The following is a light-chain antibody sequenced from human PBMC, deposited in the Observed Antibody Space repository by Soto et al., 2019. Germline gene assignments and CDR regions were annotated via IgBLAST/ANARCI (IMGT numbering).Light chain of an antibody. J-gene: IGLJ1*01. CDR3: CSYARSSTYV. V-gene: IGLV2-23*01. CDR2: EGS. Sequence: QSALTQPASVSGSPGQRIPIPRTGTSSDVGTYNLVSWYQQHPGKAPKLMLFEGSKRPSGVSNRFSGSKSGNTASLTISGLQAEDEADYYCCSYARSSTYVFGTGTKVTVL. CDR1: SSDVGTYNL.